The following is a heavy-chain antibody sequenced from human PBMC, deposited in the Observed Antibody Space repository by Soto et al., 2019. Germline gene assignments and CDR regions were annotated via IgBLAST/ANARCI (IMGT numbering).Heavy chain of an antibody. J-gene: IGHJ4*02. CDR2: INHSGST. D-gene: IGHD5-12*01. V-gene: IGHV4-34*01. CDR3: ARGKWLRSSFDY. CDR1: GGSFSGYY. Sequence: LEILSLTCAVYGGSFSGYYWSWIRQPPGKGLEWIGEINHSGSTNYNPSLKSRVTISVDTSKNQFSLKLSSVTAADTAVYYCARGKWLRSSFDYWGQGTLVTVSS.